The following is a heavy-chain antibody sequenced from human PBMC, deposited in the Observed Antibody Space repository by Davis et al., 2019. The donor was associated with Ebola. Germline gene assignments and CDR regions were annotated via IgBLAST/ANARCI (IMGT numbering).Heavy chain of an antibody. J-gene: IGHJ5*02. CDR1: GGSFSGYY. CDR3: ARTYYYGSGIYNWFDP. Sequence: MPGGSLRLSCAVYGGSFSGYYWSWIRQPPGKGLEWIGEINHSGSTNYNPSLKSRVTISVDTSKNQFSLKLSSVTAADTAVYYCARTYYYGSGIYNWFDPWGQGTLVTVSS. V-gene: IGHV4-34*01. D-gene: IGHD3-10*01. CDR2: INHSGST.